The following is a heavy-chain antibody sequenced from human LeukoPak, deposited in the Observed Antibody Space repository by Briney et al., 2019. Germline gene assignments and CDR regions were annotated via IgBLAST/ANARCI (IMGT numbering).Heavy chain of an antibody. Sequence: GGSLRLSCAASGFTVSSNYMSWVRQAPGKGLEWVSVIYGGGSTYYADSVKGRFIISRDNSKNTLYLQMNTLRAEDTAVYYCARGGIDYGDLPGYFDYWGQGTLVTVSP. V-gene: IGHV3-66*01. CDR2: IYGGGST. D-gene: IGHD4-17*01. CDR3: ARGGIDYGDLPGYFDY. CDR1: GFTVSSNY. J-gene: IGHJ4*02.